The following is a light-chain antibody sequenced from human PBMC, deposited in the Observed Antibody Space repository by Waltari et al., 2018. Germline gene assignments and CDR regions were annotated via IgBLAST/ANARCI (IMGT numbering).Light chain of an antibody. J-gene: IGKJ4*01. V-gene: IGKV3-20*01. CDR3: QQYDGEVLT. CDR1: QSVTSSS. Sequence: EIVLTQSPGTLFLSPGARATLSCRASQSVTSSSLGWYQQKLGQTPRLLIYGTSTRATGIPDRFSGGGSGTDFTLTISRLEPEDFAVYYCQQYDGEVLTFGGGTKVEI. CDR2: GTS.